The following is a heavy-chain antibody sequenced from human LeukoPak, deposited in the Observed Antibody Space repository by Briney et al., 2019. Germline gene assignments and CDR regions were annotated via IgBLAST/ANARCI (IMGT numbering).Heavy chain of an antibody. CDR2: IYSCGST. V-gene: IGHV3-66*01. J-gene: IGHJ4*02. CDR1: GFTVSSNY. D-gene: IGHD3-22*01. Sequence: GGSLRLSCAASGFTVSSNYMSWVRQAPGKGLEWVSVIYSCGSTYYADSVKGRFTISRDNSKNTLYLQMNSLRGEDTAVYYCTRDVASSTYHFESSGLLDYWGQGTLVTVSS. CDR3: TRDVASSTYHFESSGLLDY.